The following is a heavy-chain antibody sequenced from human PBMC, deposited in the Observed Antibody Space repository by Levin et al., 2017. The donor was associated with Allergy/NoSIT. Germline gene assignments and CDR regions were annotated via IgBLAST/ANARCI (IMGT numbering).Heavy chain of an antibody. Sequence: GESLKISCAASGFTLGNYWMSWVRQAPGKGLEWVASIKQDGDEKYYVDSVKGRFTISRDNAKNSLYLQMNNLRAEDTAVYYCARDPGEYDYWGQGTLVTASS. CDR3: ARDPGEYDY. CDR1: GFTLGNYW. CDR2: IKQDGDEK. J-gene: IGHJ4*02. D-gene: IGHD4-17*01. V-gene: IGHV3-7*01.